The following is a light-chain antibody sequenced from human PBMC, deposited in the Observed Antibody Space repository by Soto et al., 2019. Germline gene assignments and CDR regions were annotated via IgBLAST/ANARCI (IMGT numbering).Light chain of an antibody. J-gene: IGLJ1*01. CDR3: SSYAGSNKKV. CDR1: SSDIGAYKY. CDR2: EVT. Sequence: QSVLTQPPSASGSPGQSVTISCTGTSSDIGAYKYVSWYQQHPGKAPKLMIYEVTKRPSGVPDRFSGSKSGNTASLTVSGLQAEDEADYYCSSYAGSNKKVYGTGTKLTVL. V-gene: IGLV2-8*01.